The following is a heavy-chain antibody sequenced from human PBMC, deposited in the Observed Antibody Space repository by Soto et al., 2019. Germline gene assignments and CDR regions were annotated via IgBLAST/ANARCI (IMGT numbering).Heavy chain of an antibody. CDR1: GFTFSKYA. J-gene: IGHJ4*02. D-gene: IGHD2-21*02. CDR3: SKDDVAGDGLWLVSD. Sequence: DVQLLESGGGLVQPGGSLRLSCVASGFTFSKYAMIWVRQAPGKGQEWVSGITGSRNTIEYADSVKGRFSIPRDNSQNTVDLQMTSLRAEDTAMYYCSKDDVAGDGLWLVSDWGQGTLVTVS. V-gene: IGHV3-23*01. CDR2: ITGSRNTI.